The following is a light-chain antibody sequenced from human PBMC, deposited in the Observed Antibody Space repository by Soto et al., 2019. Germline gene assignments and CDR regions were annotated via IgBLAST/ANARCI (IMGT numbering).Light chain of an antibody. CDR3: QHYDNLPIT. Sequence: DIQMTQSPSSLSASVGDRVTITCQASQNIKTYLNWYQQKSGEAPRLVIYDGTALETGVPSRFSGSGSATHFTLTITSLQPEDFATYFCQHYDNLPITFGGGTKVDIK. CDR1: QNIKTY. J-gene: IGKJ4*01. CDR2: DGT. V-gene: IGKV1-33*01.